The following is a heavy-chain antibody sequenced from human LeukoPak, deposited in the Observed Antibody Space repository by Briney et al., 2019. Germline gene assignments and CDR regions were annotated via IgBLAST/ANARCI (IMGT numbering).Heavy chain of an antibody. CDR3: VKINNNDDY. Sequence: PGGSLRLSCAASGFTFTTFGIHWVRQAPGKGLEWVAAISPHGDIEYYTDSVKGRFTISRDNSKNMIYLQMNSLRGEDSAVYYCVKINNNDDYWGQGNLVTVSS. CDR1: GFTFTTFG. V-gene: IGHV3-30*18. J-gene: IGHJ4*02. CDR2: ISPHGDIE. D-gene: IGHD1/OR15-1a*01.